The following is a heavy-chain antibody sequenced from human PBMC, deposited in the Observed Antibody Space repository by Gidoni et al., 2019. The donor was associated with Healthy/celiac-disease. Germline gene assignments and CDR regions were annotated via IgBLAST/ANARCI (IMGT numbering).Heavy chain of an antibody. CDR3: TGDWVDGGYYPTGGLC. CDR1: GFPVGGYA. Sequence: EEQLGEAGRGLGRPGRSLRRSFTALGFPVGGYAMSWFRQAPGKGLEWVGFIRRRAYSRTTASAASVKGRFTISRDDSNSIAFLHMTSLNTDDNYVYYGTGDWVDGGYYPTGGLCWGQGTLVTVSS. V-gene: IGHV3-49*03. D-gene: IGHD1-26*01. CDR2: IRRRAYSRTT. J-gene: IGHJ4*02.